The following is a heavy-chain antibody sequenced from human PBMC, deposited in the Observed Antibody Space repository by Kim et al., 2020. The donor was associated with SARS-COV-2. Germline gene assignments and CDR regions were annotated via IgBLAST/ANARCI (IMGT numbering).Heavy chain of an antibody. CDR3: ARTPTATIDYYFGS. J-gene: IGHJ4*02. CDR1: GFSLRTTGMC. Sequence: SGPTLVKPTQTLTLTCTFSGFSLRTTGMCVSWIRQPPGKALEWLARIDWDDDKFYNTSLKTRLYISKDTSKNQVVLSMTDMDPGDTATYYCARTPTATIDYYFGSWGPGTLITVSS. V-gene: IGHV2-70*17. D-gene: IGHD1-26*01. CDR2: IDWDDDK.